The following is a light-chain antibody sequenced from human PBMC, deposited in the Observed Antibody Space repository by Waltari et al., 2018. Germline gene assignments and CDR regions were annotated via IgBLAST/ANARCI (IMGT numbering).Light chain of an antibody. CDR1: SGHSSNI. J-gene: IGLJ3*02. CDR2: VNSEGSY. Sequence: QLALTQSPSASASLGASVKLTCTLNSGHSSNIIAWLQQHPAKGPRYLMKVNSEGSYSKGADIPDRFSGSGAGADRYLTISSVQSEDEADYYCETGGHGTWVFGGGTKLTVL. V-gene: IGLV4-69*01. CDR3: ETGGHGTWV.